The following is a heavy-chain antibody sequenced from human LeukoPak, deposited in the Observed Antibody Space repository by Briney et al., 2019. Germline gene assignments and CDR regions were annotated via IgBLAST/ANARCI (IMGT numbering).Heavy chain of an antibody. CDR2: IYTSGST. J-gene: IGHJ3*02. Sequence: SETLSLTCTVSGSISSYYWSWFRQHPGKGLEWIGYIYTSGSTNYNSSLRSRVPISVDTSKNQFSLDLSSVTAADTAVYYCARQKCTSTSCLTKNAFDIWGQGTMVTVSS. CDR1: GSISSYY. V-gene: IGHV4-4*09. D-gene: IGHD2-2*01. CDR3: ARQKCTSTSCLTKNAFDI.